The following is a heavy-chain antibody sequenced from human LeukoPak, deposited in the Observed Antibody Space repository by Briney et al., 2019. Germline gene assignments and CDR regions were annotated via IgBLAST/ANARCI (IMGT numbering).Heavy chain of an antibody. Sequence: TSETLSLTCTVSDGSISSSSYYWGWIRQPPGKGLEWIGSIYYSGSTYYNPSLKSRVTISVDTSKNQFSLKLSSVTAADTAVYYCARRQYYDILTWGQGTLVTVSS. CDR2: IYYSGST. CDR3: ARRQYYDILT. CDR1: DGSISSSSYY. D-gene: IGHD3-9*01. J-gene: IGHJ4*02. V-gene: IGHV4-39*01.